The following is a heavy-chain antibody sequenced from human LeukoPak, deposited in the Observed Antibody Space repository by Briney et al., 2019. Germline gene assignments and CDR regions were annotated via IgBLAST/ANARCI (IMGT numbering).Heavy chain of an antibody. Sequence: PGGSLRLSCAASGFSFSSYWMTWVRQAPGKGLEWVANIKHDGSETYYVDYVKGRFTISRDNGENSLYLQMNSLRPEDTAVYYCAKVQGAFDIWGQGTMVTVSS. J-gene: IGHJ3*02. CDR1: GFSFSSYW. V-gene: IGHV3-7*03. CDR2: IKHDGSET. CDR3: AKVQGAFDI.